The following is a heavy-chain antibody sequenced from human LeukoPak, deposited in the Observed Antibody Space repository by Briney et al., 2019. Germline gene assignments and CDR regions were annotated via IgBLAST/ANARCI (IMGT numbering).Heavy chain of an antibody. CDR1: GGSISSYY. V-gene: IGHV4-4*07. J-gene: IGHJ5*02. CDR3: ARGYYDSSCHYPGHWFDP. D-gene: IGHD3-22*01. CDR2: IYTSGST. Sequence: SETLSLTCTVSGGSISSYYWSWLRQPAGKGLKWIGRIYTSGSTNYNPSLKSRVTISVDKSKNQFSLKLSSVTAADTAVYYCARGYYDSSCHYPGHWFDPWGQGTLVTVSS.